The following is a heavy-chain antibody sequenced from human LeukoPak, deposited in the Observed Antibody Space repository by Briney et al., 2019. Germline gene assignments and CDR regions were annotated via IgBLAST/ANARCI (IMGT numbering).Heavy chain of an antibody. V-gene: IGHV4-30-4*01. D-gene: IGHD3-10*01. CDR2: IYYSGST. Sequence: SETLSLTCTVSGGSISSGDYYWSWIRQPPGKGLEWIGYIYYSGSTYYNPSLKSRVTISVDTSKNQFSLKLSSVTAADTAVYYCATSGVGGFGELFGWFDPWGQGTLVTVSP. J-gene: IGHJ5*02. CDR1: GGSISSGDYY. CDR3: ATSGVGGFGELFGWFDP.